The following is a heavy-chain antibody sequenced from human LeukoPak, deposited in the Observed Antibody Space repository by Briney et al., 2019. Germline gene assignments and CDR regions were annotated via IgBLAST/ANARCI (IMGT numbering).Heavy chain of an antibody. D-gene: IGHD3-10*01. CDR1: GGSVSSDS. Sequence: SETLSLTCTVSGGSVSSDSWNWIRQPPGKGLEWIGYIYNTGSSNHNPSLKSRVTISFDKSKSQLSLNLSSVTAADTAIYYCARHGKMNLVRGAFWYFDLWGRGTLVTVSS. J-gene: IGHJ2*01. CDR3: ARHGKMNLVRGAFWYFDL. CDR2: IYNTGSS. V-gene: IGHV4-59*08.